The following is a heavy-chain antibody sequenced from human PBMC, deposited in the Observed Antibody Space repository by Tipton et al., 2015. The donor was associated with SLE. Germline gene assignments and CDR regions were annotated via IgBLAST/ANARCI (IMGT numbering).Heavy chain of an antibody. CDR3: ARNEYSDNNNRFDP. D-gene: IGHD3-16*01. CDR1: GGSISDYY. J-gene: IGHJ5*02. CDR2: IDDSGST. Sequence: TLSLTCTVSGGSISDYYWSWIRQPPGKGLEWIGYIDDSGSTNYNPSLKNRVTISVDTSKNQFSLKVNSVTAADTAVYSCARNEYSDNNNRFDPWGQGPLVTVSS. V-gene: IGHV4-59*07.